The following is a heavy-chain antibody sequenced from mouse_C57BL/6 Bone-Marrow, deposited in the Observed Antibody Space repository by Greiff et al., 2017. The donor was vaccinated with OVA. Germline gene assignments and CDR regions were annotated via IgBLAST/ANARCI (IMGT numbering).Heavy chain of an antibody. J-gene: IGHJ4*01. CDR3: ASAYYSNQYYAMDY. V-gene: IGHV1-19*01. D-gene: IGHD2-5*01. CDR1: GYTFTDYY. Sequence: EVQLQQSGPVLVKPGASVKMSCKASGYTFTDYYMNWVKQSHGKSLEWIGVINPYNGGTSYNQKFKGKATLNVDKSSSTAYMELNSLTSEDSAVYYCASAYYSNQYYAMDYWGQGTSVTVSS. CDR2: INPYNGGT.